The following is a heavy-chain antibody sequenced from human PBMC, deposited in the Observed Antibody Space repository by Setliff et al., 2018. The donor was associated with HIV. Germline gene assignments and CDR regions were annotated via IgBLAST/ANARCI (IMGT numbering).Heavy chain of an antibody. J-gene: IGHJ3*02. CDR2: LNPNTGNT. CDR1: GYTFTAYY. Sequence: ASVKVSCKASGYTFTAYYIHWVRQAPGQGLEWMGRLNPNTGNTNSAQKFQGRVTMTTDTSTSTAYMELRSLKSDDTAVYYCARGRFHIVVVTAMNAFDIWGQGTKVTVSS. V-gene: IGHV1-2*06. D-gene: IGHD2-21*02. CDR3: ARGRFHIVVVTAMNAFDI.